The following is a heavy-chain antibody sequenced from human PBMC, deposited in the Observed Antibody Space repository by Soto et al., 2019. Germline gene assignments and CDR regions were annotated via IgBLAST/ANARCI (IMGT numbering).Heavy chain of an antibody. CDR1: GGSISSYY. D-gene: IGHD2-8*02. CDR3: ARVYGYYFDY. V-gene: IGHV4-59*01. CDR2: IYYSGST. Sequence: QVQLQESGPGLVKPSETLSLTCTVSGGSISSYYWCWIRQPPGKGLEWIGYIYYSGSTNYNPSLKSRATISVETSKSQCSLNLSSVTAADTAVYYCARVYGYYFDYWGQGTLFPVSS. J-gene: IGHJ4*02.